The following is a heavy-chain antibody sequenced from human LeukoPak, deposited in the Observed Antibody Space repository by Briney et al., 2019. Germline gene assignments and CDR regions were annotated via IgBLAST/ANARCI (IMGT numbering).Heavy chain of an antibody. D-gene: IGHD2-15*01. J-gene: IGHJ5*02. CDR3: ASIVVEDNWFDP. CDR1: GFTFSSYA. V-gene: IGHV3-30-3*01. Sequence: GRSLRLSCAASGFTFSSYAMHWVRQAPGKGLEWVAVISYDGSNKYYAGSVKGRFTISRDNSKNTLYLQMNSLRAEDTAVYYCASIVVEDNWFDPWGQGTLVTVSS. CDR2: ISYDGSNK.